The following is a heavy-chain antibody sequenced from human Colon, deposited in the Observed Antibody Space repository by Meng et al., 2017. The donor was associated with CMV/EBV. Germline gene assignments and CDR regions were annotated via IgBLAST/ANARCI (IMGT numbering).Heavy chain of an antibody. CDR3: ARGIRRPAYSNNNFLSWIDP. J-gene: IGHJ5*02. CDR2: IYTSGST. D-gene: IGHD6-13*01. Sequence: SETLSLTCTVSGGSISSYYWSWIRQPAGKGLEWIGRIYTSGSTNYNPSLKSRVTMSVDTSKNQFSLKLSSVTAADTALYYCARGIRRPAYSNNNFLSWIDPWGQGSLVTVSS. CDR1: GGSISSYY. V-gene: IGHV4-4*07.